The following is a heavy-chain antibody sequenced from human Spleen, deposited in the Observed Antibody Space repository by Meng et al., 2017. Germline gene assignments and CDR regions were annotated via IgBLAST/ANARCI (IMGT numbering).Heavy chain of an antibody. CDR1: GFTFGDYA. J-gene: IGHJ6*02. CDR2: IRSKAYGGTT. D-gene: IGHD3-10*01. Sequence: GESLKISCTASGFTFGDYAMSWFRQAPGKGLEWVGFIRSKAYGGTTEYAASVKGRFTISRDDSKSIAYLQMNSLKTEDTAVYYCAKDRHYYGSGDFYYYYYGLDVWGQGTTVTVSS. V-gene: IGHV3-49*03. CDR3: AKDRHYYGSGDFYYYYYGLDV.